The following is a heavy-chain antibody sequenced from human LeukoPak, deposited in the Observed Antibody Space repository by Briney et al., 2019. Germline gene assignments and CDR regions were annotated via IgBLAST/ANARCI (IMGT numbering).Heavy chain of an antibody. CDR3: ATAYSSSWYGFPPHY. CDR2: IYYSGST. CDR1: GGSISSYY. J-gene: IGHJ4*02. Sequence: KPSETLSLTCTVSGGSISSYYWSWIRQPPGKGLEWIGYIYYSGSTNYNPSLKSRVTISVDTSKNQFSLKLSSVTAADTAVYYCATAYSSSWYGFPPHYWGQGTLVTVSS. V-gene: IGHV4-59*01. D-gene: IGHD6-13*01.